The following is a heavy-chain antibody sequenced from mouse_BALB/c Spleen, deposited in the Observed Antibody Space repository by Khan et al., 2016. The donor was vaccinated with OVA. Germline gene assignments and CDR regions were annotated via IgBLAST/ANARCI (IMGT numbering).Heavy chain of an antibody. CDR2: INSDGYYT. CDR1: GFTFSAYG. Sequence: EVKLLESGGDLVRPGGSLTLSCAASGFTFSAYGMSWVRQSPDKRLEWVATINSDGYYTYYPDSLKGRFIISSDHAKHTLYLQSLSLKSEDTAMYYCASHLSGSFAYWGQGTLVTVSA. D-gene: IGHD1-3*01. V-gene: IGHV5-6*01. CDR3: ASHLSGSFAY. J-gene: IGHJ3*01.